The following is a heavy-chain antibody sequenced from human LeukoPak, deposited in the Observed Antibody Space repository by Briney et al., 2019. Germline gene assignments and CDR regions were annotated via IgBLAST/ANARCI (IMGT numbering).Heavy chain of an antibody. D-gene: IGHD6-13*01. CDR1: GGSISSYY. V-gene: IGHV4-4*07. J-gene: IGHJ4*02. Sequence: SETLSLTCTVSGGSISSYYWSWIRQPAGKGLEWIGRIYTSGGTNYNPSLKSRVTMSIDTSKNQFSLKLSSVTAADTAVYYCARTGYSRPFDYWGQGTLVTVSS. CDR3: ARTGYSRPFDY. CDR2: IYTSGGT.